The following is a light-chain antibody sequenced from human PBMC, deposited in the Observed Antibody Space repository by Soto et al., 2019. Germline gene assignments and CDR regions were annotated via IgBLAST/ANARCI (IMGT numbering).Light chain of an antibody. V-gene: IGKV3-11*01. CDR1: QRVSCY. CDR2: DAS. CDR3: QQRGNWPLT. J-gene: IGKJ4*02. Sequence: EIVLTQSQATLSLSPGERATLSCRASQRVSCYLAWYQQKPGQAPRLLIYDASNRATGIPARFSGSGSGTDFTLTNSSLEPADCAVYYCQQRGNWPLTFGGGTKVEIK.